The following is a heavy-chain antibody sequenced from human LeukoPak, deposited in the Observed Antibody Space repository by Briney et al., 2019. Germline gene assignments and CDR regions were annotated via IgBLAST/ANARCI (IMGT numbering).Heavy chain of an antibody. D-gene: IGHD6-6*01. CDR3: ARDGTPEQLVTFDY. V-gene: IGHV1-69*01. CDR1: GGTFSSYA. J-gene: IGHJ4*02. Sequence: SVKVSCKASGGTFSSYAISWVRQAPGQGLEWMGGIITIFGTANYAQKFQGRVTITGDESTSTAYMELSSLRSEDTAVYYCARDGTPEQLVTFDYWGQGTLVTVSS. CDR2: IITIFGTA.